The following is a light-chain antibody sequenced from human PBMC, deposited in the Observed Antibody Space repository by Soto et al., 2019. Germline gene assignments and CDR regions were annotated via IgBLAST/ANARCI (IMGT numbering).Light chain of an antibody. CDR3: AAWDDNLNGPV. V-gene: IGLV2-14*01. Sequence: QSALTQPASVSGSPGQSITISCTGTSGDIGSYNRVSWYQQHPGKAPKLIIYEVTDRPSGVSNRFSGSKSGNTASLTISGLQAEDEADYYCAAWDDNLNGPVFGGGTQLTVL. CDR2: EVT. J-gene: IGLJ7*01. CDR1: SGDIGSYNR.